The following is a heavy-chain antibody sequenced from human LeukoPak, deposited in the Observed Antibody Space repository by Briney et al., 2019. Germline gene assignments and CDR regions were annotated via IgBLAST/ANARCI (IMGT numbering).Heavy chain of an antibody. Sequence: PSETLSLTCTVSGGSISSYYWTWVRQPPGKGLEWIGYIYYSGSTSYHPSLKSRVTILLDTSKNQFSLKLNSVTTADTAVYYCARDSLYSSGWFDYWGQGTLVTVSS. CDR2: IYYSGST. J-gene: IGHJ4*02. V-gene: IGHV4-59*01. CDR3: ARDSLYSSGWFDY. CDR1: GGSISSYY. D-gene: IGHD6-19*01.